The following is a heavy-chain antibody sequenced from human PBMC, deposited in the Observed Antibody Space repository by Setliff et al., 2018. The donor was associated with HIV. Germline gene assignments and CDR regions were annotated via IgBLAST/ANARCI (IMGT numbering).Heavy chain of an antibody. CDR1: GGSFSGYY. CDR3: ATFDYYDSSGFYYGGGH. Sequence: SETLSLTCAVYGGSFSGYYCWSWIRQSPGERLEWIGDITHSGSAEYSPSFRSRVTISVDTSKNQFSLKLNSVTAADTAVYYCATFDYYDSSGFYYGGGHWGQGTPVTVSS. D-gene: IGHD3-22*01. V-gene: IGHV4-34*01. CDR2: ITHSGSA. J-gene: IGHJ4*02.